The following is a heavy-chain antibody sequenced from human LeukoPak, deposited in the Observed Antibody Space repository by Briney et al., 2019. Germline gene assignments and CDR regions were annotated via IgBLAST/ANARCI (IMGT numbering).Heavy chain of an antibody. Sequence: PGGSLRLSCAASGFTFSSYSMNWVRQAPGKGLEWVSSISSSSSYIYYADSVKGRFTISRDNAKNSLYLQMNSLRAEDTAVYYCARGQEWELRAFDIWGQGTMVTVSS. CDR3: ARGQEWELRAFDI. CDR2: ISSSSSYI. J-gene: IGHJ3*02. V-gene: IGHV3-21*01. CDR1: GFTFSSYS. D-gene: IGHD1-26*01.